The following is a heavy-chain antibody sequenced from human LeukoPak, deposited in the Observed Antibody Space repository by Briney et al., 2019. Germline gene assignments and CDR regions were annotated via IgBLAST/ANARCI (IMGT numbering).Heavy chain of an antibody. Sequence: SETLSLTCAVYGGSFSGYYWSWLRQPLGKGLEWIGEINHSGSTNYNPSLKSRVTISVDTSKNQFSLKLSSVTAADTAVYYCAKGGAGYYGSGSKYGMDVWGKGTTVTVSS. CDR2: INHSGST. V-gene: IGHV4-34*01. J-gene: IGHJ6*04. CDR3: AKGGAGYYGSGSKYGMDV. D-gene: IGHD3-10*01. CDR1: GGSFSGYY.